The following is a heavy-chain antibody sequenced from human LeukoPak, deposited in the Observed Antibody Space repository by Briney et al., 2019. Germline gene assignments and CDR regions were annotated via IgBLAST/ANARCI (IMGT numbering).Heavy chain of an antibody. CDR2: IYYSGST. CDR3: ARRTAMAPPMLDY. CDR1: GGSISSSSYY. Sequence: RPSETLSLTCTVSGGSISSSSYYWGWIRQPPGKGLEWIGSIYYSGSTYYNPSLKSRVTISVDTSKNQFSLKLSSVTAADTAVYYCARRTAMAPPMLDYWGQGTLVTVSS. V-gene: IGHV4-39*01. D-gene: IGHD5-18*01. J-gene: IGHJ4*02.